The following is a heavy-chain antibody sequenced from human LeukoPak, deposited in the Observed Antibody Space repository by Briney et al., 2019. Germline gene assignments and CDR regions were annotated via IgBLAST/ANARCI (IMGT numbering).Heavy chain of an antibody. J-gene: IGHJ4*02. V-gene: IGHV3-21*05. CDR1: GFTFSSYA. D-gene: IGHD3-16*01. Sequence: GGSLRLSCAASGFTFSSYAMSWVRQAPGKGLEWVSYISSSSSYIYYADSVKGRFTISRDNAKNSLYLQMNSLRAEDTAVYYCARADRLGAALLASFDYWGQGTLVTVSS. CDR2: ISSSSSYI. CDR3: ARADRLGAALLASFDY.